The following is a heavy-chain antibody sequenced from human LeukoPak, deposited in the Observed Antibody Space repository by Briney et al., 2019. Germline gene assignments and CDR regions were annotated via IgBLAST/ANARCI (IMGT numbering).Heavy chain of an antibody. CDR3: ARHRRRITMIVVVGVGGGYYFDY. J-gene: IGHJ4*02. D-gene: IGHD3-22*01. V-gene: IGHV4-39*01. CDR1: GGSISSSSYY. Sequence: SETLSLTCTVSGGSISSSSYYWGWIRQPPGKGLEWIGSIYYSGSTYYNPSLKSRGTISVDPSKNQFSLKLSSVTAADTAVYYCARHRRRITMIVVVGVGGGYYFDYWGQGTLVTVSS. CDR2: IYYSGST.